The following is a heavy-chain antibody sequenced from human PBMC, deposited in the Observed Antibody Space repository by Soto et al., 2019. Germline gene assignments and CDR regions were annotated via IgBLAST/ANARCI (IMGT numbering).Heavy chain of an antibody. D-gene: IGHD4-4*01. V-gene: IGHV3-21*01. CDR3: AKSPTGDVFDM. CDR2: ISSSSDYI. CDR1: GFTFSSYS. Sequence: EVQLVESGGGLVKPGGSLRLSCAASGFTFSSYSINWVRQAPGKGLEWVSSISSSSDYIFYADSVKGRFTISRDNAKNSAYVHMNSLRAEDTAVYYCAKSPTGDVFDMWGQGTMVTVS. J-gene: IGHJ3*02.